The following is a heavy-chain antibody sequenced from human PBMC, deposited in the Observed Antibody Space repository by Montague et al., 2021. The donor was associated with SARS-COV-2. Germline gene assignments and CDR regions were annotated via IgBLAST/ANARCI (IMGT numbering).Heavy chain of an antibody. J-gene: IGHJ3*02. D-gene: IGHD2-15*01. Sequence: SETLSLTCTVAGHSVSTYSYYRSWIRQHPGQGLEWIGRIYYGGSTTYNPSLKSRVTISVDTSRNQFSLKLSSVTAADTAVYYCARDMRMVANVVVVVDAVVDGSDIWGQGTMVTVSS. V-gene: IGHV4-39*07. CDR3: ARDMRMVANVVVVVDAVVDGSDI. CDR1: GHSVSTYSYY. CDR2: IYYGGST.